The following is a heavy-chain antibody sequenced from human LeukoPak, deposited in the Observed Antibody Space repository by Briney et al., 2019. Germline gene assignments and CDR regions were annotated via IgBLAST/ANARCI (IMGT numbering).Heavy chain of an antibody. V-gene: IGHV4-61*08. Sequence: SETRSLTCTVSGDSVNSGAYYWSWIRQPPGRGLEWIGSIYHSGNTDYSPSLKSRVTISVDTSKNQFSLTLSSVTAADTAVYYCARGNIVGYSYGYLGFFDYWGQGTLVPVSS. CDR1: GDSVNSGAYY. CDR2: IYHSGNT. J-gene: IGHJ4*02. CDR3: ARGNIVGYSYGYLGFFDY. D-gene: IGHD5-18*01.